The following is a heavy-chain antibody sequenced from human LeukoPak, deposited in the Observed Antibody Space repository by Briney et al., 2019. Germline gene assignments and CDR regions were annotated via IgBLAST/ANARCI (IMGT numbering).Heavy chain of an antibody. J-gene: IGHJ5*02. CDR2: ISAYNGNT. Sequence: ASVKVSCKASGYTFTSYGISWVRQAPGEGLEWMGWISAYNGNTNYTQKLQGRVTMTTDTSTSTAYMELRSLRSDDTAVNYCARQGGSPLSNWFDPWGQGTLVTVSS. CDR1: GYTFTSYG. V-gene: IGHV1-18*01. CDR3: ARQGGSPLSNWFDP. D-gene: IGHD5-12*01.